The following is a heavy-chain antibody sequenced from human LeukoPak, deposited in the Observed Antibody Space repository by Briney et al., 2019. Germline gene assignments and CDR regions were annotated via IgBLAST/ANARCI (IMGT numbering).Heavy chain of an antibody. Sequence: PSETLSLTCTVSGGSISSYYWSWIREPAGVGLEWIGRLHTSGSTHYNPSLKSRVTMSVDTSKNQFSLKLSSVTAADTAVYYCARDFGYGDYFFDDWGQGTLVTVSS. J-gene: IGHJ4*02. CDR3: ARDFGYGDYFFDD. D-gene: IGHD4-17*01. CDR1: GGSISSYY. CDR2: LHTSGST. V-gene: IGHV4-4*07.